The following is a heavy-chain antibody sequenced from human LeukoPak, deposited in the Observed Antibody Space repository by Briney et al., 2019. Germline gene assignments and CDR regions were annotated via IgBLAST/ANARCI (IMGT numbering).Heavy chain of an antibody. CDR2: ISYDGSNK. CDR3: ASHGDYVDY. J-gene: IGHJ4*02. V-gene: IGHV3-30*04. CDR1: GFTFSSYA. D-gene: IGHD4-17*01. Sequence: GGSLRLPCAASGFTFSSYAMHWVRQAPGKGLEWVAVISYDGSNKYYADSVKGRFTISRDNSKNTLYLQMNSLRAEDTAVYYCASHGDYVDYWGQGTLVTVSS.